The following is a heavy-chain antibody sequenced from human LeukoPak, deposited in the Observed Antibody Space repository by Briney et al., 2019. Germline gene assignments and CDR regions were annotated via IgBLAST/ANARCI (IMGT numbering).Heavy chain of an antibody. CDR1: GCTFSSRS. V-gene: IGHV3-48*02. Sequence: GGPLRPSWGAAGCTFSSRSVNWGRQAPGKGLEWRSYTDSGSGIIYSRDSVKGRFPTPRDNAQDSLYLQMDSLRDEDTAVYYCARETDDWGPNTLDVWGPGTVVTASS. J-gene: IGHJ3*01. D-gene: IGHD7-27*01. CDR2: TDSGSGII. CDR3: ARETDDWGPNTLDV.